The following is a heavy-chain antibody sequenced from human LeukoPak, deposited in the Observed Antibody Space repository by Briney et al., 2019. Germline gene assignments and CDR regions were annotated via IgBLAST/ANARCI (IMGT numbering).Heavy chain of an antibody. V-gene: IGHV3-9*01. Sequence: GGSLRLSCAASGFTFSSFEMNWVRQAPGKGLEWVSGISWNSGSIGYADSVKGRFTISRDNAKNSLYLQMNSLRAEDTALYYCAKDRRGGYYYVRAFDIWGQGTMVTVSS. CDR1: GFTFSSFE. D-gene: IGHD3-22*01. CDR2: ISWNSGSI. CDR3: AKDRRGGYYYVRAFDI. J-gene: IGHJ3*02.